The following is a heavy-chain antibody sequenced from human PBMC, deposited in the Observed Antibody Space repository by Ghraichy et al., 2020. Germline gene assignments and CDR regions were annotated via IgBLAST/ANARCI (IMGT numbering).Heavy chain of an antibody. V-gene: IGHV4-34*01. D-gene: IGHD1-26*01. CDR3: ARGVWSTWFQH. CDR2: IYYSGTT. CDR1: GESLSYYY. Sequence: SETLSLTCAVYGESLSYYYWSWIRQPPGKGLEWIGEIYYSGTTNYDPSLKSRVTISVDTSRNQFSLKLNSVTAADTAMYYCARGVWSTWFQHWGQGTLVTVSS. J-gene: IGHJ1*01.